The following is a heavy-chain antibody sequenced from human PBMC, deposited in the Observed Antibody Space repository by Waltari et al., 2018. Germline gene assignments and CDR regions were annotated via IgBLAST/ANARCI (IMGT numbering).Heavy chain of an antibody. Sequence: EVQLVDSRGGLAQRGGSLRLSCAGAGFDGSSSYMYWVRQAPGKGLEWVSGIHSGGNTYYADSVKGRFTISRDNSKNTLYLQMNSLRAEDTAVYYCAKDRSYGHSLANWGQGTLVTVSS. V-gene: IGHV3-53*01. CDR2: IHSGGNT. CDR1: GFDGSSSY. D-gene: IGHD4-17*01. J-gene: IGHJ4*02. CDR3: AKDRSYGHSLAN.